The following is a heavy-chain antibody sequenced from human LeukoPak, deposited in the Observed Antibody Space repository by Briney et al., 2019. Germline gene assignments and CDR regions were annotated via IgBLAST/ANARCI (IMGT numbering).Heavy chain of an antibody. CDR3: ATAYYYGSGSYYRKLYYYYYMDV. D-gene: IGHD3-10*01. CDR1: GYTLTELS. Sequence: ASVKVSCKVSGYTLTELSIHWVRQAPGKGLEWMGGFDPEDGETIYAQKFQGRVTMTEDTSTDTAYMELSSLRSEDTAVYYCATAYYYGSGSYYRKLYYYYYMDVWGKGTTVTISS. J-gene: IGHJ6*03. V-gene: IGHV1-24*01. CDR2: FDPEDGET.